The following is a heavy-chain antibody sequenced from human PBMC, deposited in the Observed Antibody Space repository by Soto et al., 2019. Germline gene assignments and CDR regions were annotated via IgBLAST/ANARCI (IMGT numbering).Heavy chain of an antibody. D-gene: IGHD6-13*01. Sequence: ASVKVSCKASGYTFTSYYMHWVRQAPGQGLEWMGIINASGGSTSYAQKFQGRVTMTRDTSTSTVYMELSSLRSEDTAVYYCARETGVRIAAAGRVYNWFDPWGQGTLVTVSS. CDR3: ARETGVRIAAAGRVYNWFDP. V-gene: IGHV1-46*01. J-gene: IGHJ5*02. CDR1: GYTFTSYY. CDR2: INASGGST.